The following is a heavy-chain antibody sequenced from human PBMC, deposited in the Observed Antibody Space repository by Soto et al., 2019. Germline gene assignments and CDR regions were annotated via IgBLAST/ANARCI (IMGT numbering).Heavy chain of an antibody. Sequence: QVQLQESGPGLVKASQTLSLTCTLSGASVSSAEHYWSWIRQPPGKGLEWIGYTYYSGGSYYNASLQRRVSIAVDTYQNQFSLKLTSVTAADTAVYYCARLSGYDPAGAADKWGPGILVSVSS. CDR1: GASVSSAEHY. CDR3: ARLSGYDPAGAADK. J-gene: IGHJ4*02. D-gene: IGHD5-12*01. V-gene: IGHV4-30-4*01. CDR2: TYYSGGS.